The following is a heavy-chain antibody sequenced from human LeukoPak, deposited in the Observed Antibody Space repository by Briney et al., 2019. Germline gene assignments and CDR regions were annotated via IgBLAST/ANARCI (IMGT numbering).Heavy chain of an antibody. CDR1: GGSISSYY. CDR3: ARDTMTDAFDI. D-gene: IGHD3-22*01. V-gene: IGHV4-59*01. CDR2: IYYSGST. Sequence: PSETLSLTCTVSGGSISSYYWSWIRQPPGKGLEWIGYIYYSGSTNYNPSLKSRVTISVDMSKNQFSLKLSSVTAADTAVYYCARDTMTDAFDIWGQGTMVTVSS. J-gene: IGHJ3*02.